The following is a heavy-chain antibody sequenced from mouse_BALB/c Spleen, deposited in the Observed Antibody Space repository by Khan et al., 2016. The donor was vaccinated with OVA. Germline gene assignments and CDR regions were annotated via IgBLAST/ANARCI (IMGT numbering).Heavy chain of an antibody. Sequence: QVQLLQSGAELARPGPSVKMSCKTSGYTFTTYTLHWVKQRPGRSLEWIGYINPSNDYTNYNQKFKDKSTLTADKSSSNAYMQLSSLTSEDSAVYYCARSEQLGLRGGFTYWGQGTLVTVSA. CDR1: GYTFTTYT. J-gene: IGHJ3*01. D-gene: IGHD3-1*01. CDR2: INPSNDYT. V-gene: IGHV1-4*01. CDR3: ARSEQLGLRGGFTY.